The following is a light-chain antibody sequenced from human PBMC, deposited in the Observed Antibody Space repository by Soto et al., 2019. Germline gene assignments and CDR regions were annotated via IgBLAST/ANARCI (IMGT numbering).Light chain of an antibody. V-gene: IGKV3-20*01. CDR3: QQYGSSP. CDR2: GAS. CDR1: RSVTGNY. J-gene: IGKJ4*01. Sequence: EIVLTQSPGTLSLSPGERATLPCRASRSVTGNYLAWYQQKPGQAPRLLMSGASSRATGIPDRFSGSGSGTDFTLTISRLEPEDFAVYYCQQYGSSPFGGGTKVDIK.